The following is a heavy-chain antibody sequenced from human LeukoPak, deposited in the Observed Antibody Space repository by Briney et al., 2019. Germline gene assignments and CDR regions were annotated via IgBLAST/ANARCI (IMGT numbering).Heavy chain of an antibody. CDR1: GFTFSSNA. J-gene: IGHJ4*02. Sequence: GGSLRLSCAASGFTFSSNAMSWVRQAPGKGLEWVSAISGSGDSTFYADSAKGRSTISRDNSKNTLYLQMNSLRAEDTAVYYCAKEDTVKINFLHGYWGQGTLVTVSS. CDR2: ISGSGDST. V-gene: IGHV3-23*01. D-gene: IGHD4-17*01. CDR3: AKEDTVKINFLHGY.